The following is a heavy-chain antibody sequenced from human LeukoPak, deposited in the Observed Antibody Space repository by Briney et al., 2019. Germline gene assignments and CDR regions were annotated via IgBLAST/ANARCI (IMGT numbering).Heavy chain of an antibody. CDR1: GGSISSSCYY. CDR3: ARDRVPTSWYPHTYGMDV. D-gene: IGHD6-13*01. J-gene: IGHJ6*02. V-gene: IGHV4-31*03. Sequence: TSETLSLTCTVSGGSISSSCYYWSWIRQHPGKGLEWIGYIYYSGSTYYNPSLKSRVTISVDTSKNQFSLKLSSVTAADTAVYYCARDRVPTSWYPHTYGMDVWGQGTTVTVSS. CDR2: IYYSGST.